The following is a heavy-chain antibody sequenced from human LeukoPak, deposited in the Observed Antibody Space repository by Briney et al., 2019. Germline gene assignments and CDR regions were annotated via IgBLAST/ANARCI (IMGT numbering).Heavy chain of an antibody. Sequence: PSETLSLTCTVSGASISSYFWSCIRQPAGKGLEWIGRFYPSGNTNYSRSLESRVTMSVDTSRNQLSLEVRSVTAADTAVYYCARDSGSINYFYGMDVWGQGTTVTVSS. CDR2: FYPSGNT. J-gene: IGHJ6*02. CDR1: GASISSYF. V-gene: IGHV4-4*07. D-gene: IGHD1-26*01. CDR3: ARDSGSINYFYGMDV.